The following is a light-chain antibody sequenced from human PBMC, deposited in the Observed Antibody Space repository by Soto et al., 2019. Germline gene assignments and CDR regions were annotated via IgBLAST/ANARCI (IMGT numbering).Light chain of an antibody. CDR1: QNIKTY. CDR3: QQSYFTPIT. V-gene: IGKV1-39*01. J-gene: IGKJ5*01. Sequence: DIQMTQSPSSLSASVGDRVTITCRASQNIKTYLHWHQQKSGKAPKLLIYSASRLQSGVPSRFTGSGSETDFTLTIDSLQPEDFATYFCQQSYFTPITFGQGTRLEIK. CDR2: SAS.